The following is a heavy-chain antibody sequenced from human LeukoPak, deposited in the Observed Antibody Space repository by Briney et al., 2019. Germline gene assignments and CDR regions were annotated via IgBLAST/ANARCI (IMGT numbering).Heavy chain of an antibody. CDR3: ARDGGWYSPFDY. J-gene: IGHJ4*02. CDR1: GGSISSGSYY. Sequence: SQTLSLTCTVSGGSISSGSYYWSWIRQPAGKGLEWIGRIYTSGSTNYNPSLKSRVTISVDTSKNQFSLKLSSVTAADTAVYYCARDGGWYSPFDYWGQGTLVTVSS. V-gene: IGHV4-61*02. D-gene: IGHD6-19*01. CDR2: IYTSGST.